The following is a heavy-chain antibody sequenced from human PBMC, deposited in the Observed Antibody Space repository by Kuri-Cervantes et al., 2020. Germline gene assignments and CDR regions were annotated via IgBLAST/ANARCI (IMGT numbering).Heavy chain of an antibody. D-gene: IGHD2-15*01. CDR3: ARAGYCSGGGCSQ. V-gene: IGHV1-2*04. CDR2: INPNSGGT. Sequence: SVKVSCKASGYTFTGYYMHWVRQAPGQGLEWMGWINPNSGGTNYAQKFQGWVTMTRDTSISTAYMELSRLRSDDTAVYYCARAGYCSGGGCSQWGQGTPVTVSS. CDR1: GYTFTGYY. J-gene: IGHJ4*02.